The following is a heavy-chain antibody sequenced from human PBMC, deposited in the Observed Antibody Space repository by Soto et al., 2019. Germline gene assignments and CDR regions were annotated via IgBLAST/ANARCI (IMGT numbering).Heavy chain of an antibody. V-gene: IGHV3-23*01. Sequence: GGSRRLSCAASGFTFSSYAMSWARQAPGKGLEWVSAISGSGGSTYYADSVKGRFTISRDNSKNTLYLQMNSLRAEDTAVYYCAKWSNSGNSGDIDYWGQGTLVTVSS. D-gene: IGHD2-21*02. CDR2: ISGSGGST. J-gene: IGHJ4*02. CDR3: AKWSNSGNSGDIDY. CDR1: GFTFSSYA.